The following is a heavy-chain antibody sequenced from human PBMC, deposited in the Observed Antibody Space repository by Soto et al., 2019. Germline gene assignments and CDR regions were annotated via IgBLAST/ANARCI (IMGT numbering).Heavy chain of an antibody. J-gene: IGHJ5*02. CDR1: GFTFSSYG. CDR3: AKELSSGGWYLSPGVRLDP. V-gene: IGHV3-30*18. CDR2: ISYDGSNK. Sequence: QVQLVESGGGVVQPGRSLRLSCAASGFTFSSYGMHWVRQAPGKGLEWVAVISYDGSNKYYADSVKGRFTSSRENSKNTLYLQMNSVRAEDTAVYYCAKELSSGGWYLSPGVRLDPWGQGIMVTVSS. D-gene: IGHD6-19*01.